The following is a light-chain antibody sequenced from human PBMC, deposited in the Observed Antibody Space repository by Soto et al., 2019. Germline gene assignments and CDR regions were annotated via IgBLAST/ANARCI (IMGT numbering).Light chain of an antibody. Sequence: EIVLTQAPGTLSLSPREGATLSCRASQSVSTNFFAWYQQKPGQAPRLLIDGASTRATGIPDRFSGSGSGTDFTLTISRLEPEDFAVYYCQQYGRTSWTFGQGTKVDIK. CDR2: GAS. CDR1: QSVSTNF. V-gene: IGKV3-20*01. CDR3: QQYGRTSWT. J-gene: IGKJ1*01.